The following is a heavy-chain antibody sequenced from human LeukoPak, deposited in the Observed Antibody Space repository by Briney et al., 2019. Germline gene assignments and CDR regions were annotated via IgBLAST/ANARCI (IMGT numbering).Heavy chain of an antibody. D-gene: IGHD5-24*01. CDR3: ARACRDGYNCPGRYYFDY. Sequence: SVKVSCKASGGTFSSYAISWVRQAPGQGLEWMGRIIPIFGTANYAQKFQGRVTNTTDESTSTAYMELSSLRSEDTAVYYCARACRDGYNCPGRYYFDYWGQGTLVTASS. V-gene: IGHV1-69*05. CDR1: GGTFSSYA. J-gene: IGHJ4*02. CDR2: IIPIFGTA.